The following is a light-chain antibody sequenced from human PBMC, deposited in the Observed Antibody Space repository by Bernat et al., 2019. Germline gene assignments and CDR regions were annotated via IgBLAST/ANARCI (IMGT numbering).Light chain of an antibody. J-gene: IGKJ2*01. Sequence: DIQMTQSPSSLSASVGERVTMTCRASQGIGNNLAWYQQKPGKVPKLLIYAAYSLQSGGPSRFSGSGSGTDFTLTISSLQPEDVATYYCQKYNSVPHTFGQGTKLEIK. CDR2: AAY. CDR3: QKYNSVPHT. V-gene: IGKV1-27*01. CDR1: QGIGNN.